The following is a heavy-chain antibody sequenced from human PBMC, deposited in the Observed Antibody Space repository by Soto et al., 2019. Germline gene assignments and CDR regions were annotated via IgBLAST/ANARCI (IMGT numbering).Heavy chain of an antibody. D-gene: IGHD5-18*01. CDR2: IYYSGST. V-gene: IGHV4-59*08. Sequence: PSETLSLTCTVSGSSISSYYWSWIRQPPGKGLEWIGYIYYSGSTNYNPSLKSRVTISVDTSKNQFSLKLSSVTAADTAVYYCARASHRRGNSYGPDFWAQGPLVTAPQ. J-gene: IGHJ4*02. CDR3: ARASHRRGNSYGPDF. CDR1: GSSISSYY.